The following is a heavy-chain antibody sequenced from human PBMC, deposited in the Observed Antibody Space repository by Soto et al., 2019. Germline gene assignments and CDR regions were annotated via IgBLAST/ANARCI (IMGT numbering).Heavy chain of an antibody. CDR3: AREIVVVPAASVDYYMDV. Sequence: QVQLVQSGAEVKKPGASVKVSCEASGYTFTSYDINWVRQATGQGLECMGWMNPNSGNTGYAQKFQGRVTMTRNTSISTAYMELSSLRSEDTAVYYCAREIVVVPAASVDYYMDVWGKGTTVTVSS. CDR1: GYTFTSYD. CDR2: MNPNSGNT. V-gene: IGHV1-8*01. D-gene: IGHD2-2*01. J-gene: IGHJ6*03.